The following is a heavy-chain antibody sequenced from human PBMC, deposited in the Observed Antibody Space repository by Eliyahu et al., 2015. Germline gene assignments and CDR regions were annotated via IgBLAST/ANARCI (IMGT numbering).Heavy chain of an antibody. J-gene: IGHJ5*02. D-gene: IGHD3-3*01. Sequence: QVQLVQSGAXVKKPXASVKVXCKASGYTFTSYGIXWVRQAPGQGLEWXGWISAYNGNTNYAQKLQGRVTMTTDTSTSTAYMELRSLRSDDTAVYYCTRDGMAYDFWSGWQTNWFDPWGQGTLVTVSS. V-gene: IGHV1-18*01. CDR1: GYTFTSYG. CDR2: ISAYNGNT. CDR3: TRDGMAYDFWSGWQTNWFDP.